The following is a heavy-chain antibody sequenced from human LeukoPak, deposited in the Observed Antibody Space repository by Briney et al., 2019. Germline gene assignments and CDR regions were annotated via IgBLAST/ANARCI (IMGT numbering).Heavy chain of an antibody. CDR3: ARGAYCSSTSCYSSYYYCMDV. D-gene: IGHD2-2*01. Sequence: AASVKVSCKVSGYTLTELSMHWVRQAPGKGLEWMGCINPNSGGTKYAQKFQGGVTLTRDTSISTAYMELSRLRSDDTAVYYCARGAYCSSTSCYSSYYYCMDVWGKGTTVTISS. J-gene: IGHJ6*03. CDR1: GYTLTELS. V-gene: IGHV1-2*02. CDR2: INPNSGGT.